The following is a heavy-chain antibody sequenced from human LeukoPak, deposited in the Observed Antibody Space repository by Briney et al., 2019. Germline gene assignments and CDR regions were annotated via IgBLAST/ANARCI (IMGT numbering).Heavy chain of an antibody. V-gene: IGHV3-23*01. Sequence: GGSLRLSCTASGFTFSTYAVNWVRQAPGKGLEWVSGISGSGVSTYYADSVKGRFTISRDNSNNTLYLQMSSLGAEDTAVYYCAKDWGMGDQLLRIDYWGQGTLVTVSS. CDR2: ISGSGVST. CDR1: GFTFSTYA. J-gene: IGHJ4*02. D-gene: IGHD2-2*01. CDR3: AKDWGMGDQLLRIDY.